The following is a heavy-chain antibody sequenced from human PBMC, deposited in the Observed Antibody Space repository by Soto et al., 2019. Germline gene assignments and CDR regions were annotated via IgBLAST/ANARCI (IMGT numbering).Heavy chain of an antibody. Sequence: ASVKVSCKSSGYTFTSYYINWVRQATGQGLEWMGWMNPNSGNTGYAQKFQGRVTMTRNTSISTAYMELSSLRSEDTAVYYCARPQGSGWYAEYFQHWGQGTLVTVSS. CDR1: GYTFTSYY. D-gene: IGHD6-19*01. CDR3: ARPQGSGWYAEYFQH. J-gene: IGHJ1*01. V-gene: IGHV1-8*01. CDR2: MNPNSGNT.